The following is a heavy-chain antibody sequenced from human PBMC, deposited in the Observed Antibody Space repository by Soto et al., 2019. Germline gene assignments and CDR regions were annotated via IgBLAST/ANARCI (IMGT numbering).Heavy chain of an antibody. D-gene: IGHD3-10*01. CDR2: INPNSGTE. V-gene: IGHV1-2*02. CDR3: ARDEKSGGYYSGYFQK. Sequence: QVHLVQSGAEVKKPGASVKVSCQASGYTFIGHYLHWVRQAPGQGLEWMGWINPNSGTEKYAENFHDRVTMTRDTSIRTDYMELSRLTSDDTAVYFCARDEKSGGYYSGYFQKWGQGTLIIVSS. J-gene: IGHJ1*01. CDR1: GYTFIGHY.